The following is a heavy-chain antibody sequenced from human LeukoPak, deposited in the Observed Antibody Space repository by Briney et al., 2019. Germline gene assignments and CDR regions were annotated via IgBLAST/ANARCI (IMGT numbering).Heavy chain of an antibody. J-gene: IGHJ6*03. D-gene: IGHD1-26*01. CDR2: ISGSGGST. CDR3: AKVRPHGSWSYYYYYYMDV. Sequence: GGSLRLSCAASGFTFSSYGMSWVRQAPGKGLEWVSAISGSGGSTYYADSVKGRFTISRDNSKNTLYLQMNSLRAEDTAVYYCAKVRPHGSWSYYYYYYMDVWGKGTTVTISS. V-gene: IGHV3-23*01. CDR1: GFTFSSYG.